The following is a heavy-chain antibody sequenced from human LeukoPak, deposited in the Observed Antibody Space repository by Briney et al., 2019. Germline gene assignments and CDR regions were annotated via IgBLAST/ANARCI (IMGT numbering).Heavy chain of an antibody. CDR3: ATGLAAAGTSFDY. CDR1: GGTFSSYA. CDR2: IIPILGIA. V-gene: IGHV1-69*04. D-gene: IGHD6-13*01. J-gene: IGHJ4*02. Sequence: SVKVSCTASGGTFSSYAISWVRQAPGQGLEWMGRIIPILGIANYAQKFQGRVTITADKSTSTAYMELSSLRSEDTAVYYCATGLAAAGTSFDYWGQGTLVTVSS.